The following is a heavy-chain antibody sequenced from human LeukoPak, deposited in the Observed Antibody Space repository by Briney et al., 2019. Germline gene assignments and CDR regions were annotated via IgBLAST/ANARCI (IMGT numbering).Heavy chain of an antibody. V-gene: IGHV3-7*01. CDR2: IKQDGSEK. CDR3: ARHDQVVVVVAATISFDY. Sequence: GGSLRLSCAASGFTFSSYWMSWVRQAPGKGLEWVANIKQDGSEKCYVDSVKGRFTISRDNAKNSLYLQMNSLRAEDTAVYYCARHDQVVVVVAATISFDYWGQGTLVTVSS. CDR1: GFTFSSYW. J-gene: IGHJ4*02. D-gene: IGHD2-15*01.